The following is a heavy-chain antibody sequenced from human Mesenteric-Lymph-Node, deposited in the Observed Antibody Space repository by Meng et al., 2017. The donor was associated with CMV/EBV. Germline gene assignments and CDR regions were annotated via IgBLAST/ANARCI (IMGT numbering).Heavy chain of an antibody. D-gene: IGHD2-2*01. Sequence: ESLKISCTVSGGSISSSSYYWGWIRQPPGKGLEWIGSIYYSGSTYYNPSLKSRVTISVDTSKNQFSLKLSSVTAADTAVYYCASLIVVPAAMGLYGMDVWGQGTTVTVSS. CDR2: IYYSGST. V-gene: IGHV4-39*07. CDR3: ASLIVVPAAMGLYGMDV. CDR1: GGSISSSSYY. J-gene: IGHJ6*02.